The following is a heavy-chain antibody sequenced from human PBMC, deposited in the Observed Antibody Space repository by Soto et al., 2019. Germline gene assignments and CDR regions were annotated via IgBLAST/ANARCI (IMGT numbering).Heavy chain of an antibody. Sequence: QVQLQESGPGLVKPSRTLSLTCAVSGVSISSHDWWTWVRQPPGKGLEWIGESHQSGNTNYNSSLESRVTISLDKSKNQFSLQLSSVTVADTAVYYCATRDTGRVYWGQGTLVTVSS. D-gene: IGHD5-18*01. J-gene: IGHJ4*02. CDR2: SHQSGNT. CDR3: ATRDTGRVY. V-gene: IGHV4-4*02. CDR1: GVSISSHDW.